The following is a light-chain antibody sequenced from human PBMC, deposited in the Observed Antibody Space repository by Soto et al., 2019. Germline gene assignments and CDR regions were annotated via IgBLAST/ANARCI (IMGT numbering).Light chain of an antibody. V-gene: IGLV2-8*01. J-gene: IGLJ1*01. Sequence: QSALTQPPSASGSPGQSVTISCTGTRNDIVAYEFVSWYQHHPGKAPKLIIYEVVQRPSGVPDRFSGSKSGNTASLTVSGLQAADEADYYCKSYAGSNTYVLGTGTKVTVL. CDR2: EVV. CDR1: RNDIVAYEF. CDR3: KSYAGSNTYV.